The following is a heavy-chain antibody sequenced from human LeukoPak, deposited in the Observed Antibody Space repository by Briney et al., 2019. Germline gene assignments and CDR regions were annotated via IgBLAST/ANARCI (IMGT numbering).Heavy chain of an antibody. CDR2: IIPIFGTA. J-gene: IGHJ4*02. V-gene: IGHV1-69*13. Sequence: SVKVSCKASGGTFSSYAISWVRQAPGQGLEWMGGIIPIFGTANYAQKFQGRVTITADESTSTAYMELSNLRSEDTAVYYCAREEIRCSSTSCYCWGQGTLVTVSS. D-gene: IGHD2-2*01. CDR1: GGTFSSYA. CDR3: AREEIRCSSTSCYC.